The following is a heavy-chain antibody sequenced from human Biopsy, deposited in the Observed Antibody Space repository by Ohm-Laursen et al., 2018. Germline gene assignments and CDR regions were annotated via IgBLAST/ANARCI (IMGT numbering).Heavy chain of an antibody. J-gene: IGHJ4*02. CDR2: ISWSSGTI. CDR1: GFRFDDYA. V-gene: IGHV3-9*01. D-gene: IGHD6-19*01. Sequence: SLRLSCADSGFRFDDYAMQWVRQAPGKGLEWVSGISWSSGTIGYADSVKGRFTVSRDNAKNSLFLQMNSLRVEDTALYYCVKSAYSSGFWEASDYWGQGTLVTVSS. CDR3: VKSAYSSGFWEASDY.